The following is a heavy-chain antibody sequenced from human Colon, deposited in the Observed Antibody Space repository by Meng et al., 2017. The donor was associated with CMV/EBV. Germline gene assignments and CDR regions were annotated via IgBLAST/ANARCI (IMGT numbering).Heavy chain of an antibody. CDR1: GGSISSYY. V-gene: IGHV4-59*01. CDR3: ARYMKATATTSTGGMDV. CDR2: IHYSGRT. D-gene: IGHD5-24*01. J-gene: IGHJ6*02. Sequence: SETLSLTCTVSGGSISSYYWSRMRQPPEKGLEWIGFIHYSGRTSYNSSLQSRVTISVDTSNNQFSLRLNSVTAADTAVYFCARYMKATATTSTGGMDVWGQGTTVTVSS.